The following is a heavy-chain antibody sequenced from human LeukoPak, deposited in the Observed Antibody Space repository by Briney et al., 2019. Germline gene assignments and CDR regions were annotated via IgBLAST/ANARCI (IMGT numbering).Heavy chain of an antibody. Sequence: GGSLRLSCAASGFTFSSYWMSWVRQAPGKGLEWVANIKQDGSEKYYVDSVKGRFTISRDNAKNSLYLQMNSLRAEDTAVYYCARLDSGPTSGYGYWGYYYYGMDVWGQGTTVTVSS. D-gene: IGHD5-12*01. CDR2: IKQDGSEK. V-gene: IGHV3-7*01. CDR1: GFTFSSYW. CDR3: ARLDSGPTSGYGYWGYYYYGMDV. J-gene: IGHJ6*02.